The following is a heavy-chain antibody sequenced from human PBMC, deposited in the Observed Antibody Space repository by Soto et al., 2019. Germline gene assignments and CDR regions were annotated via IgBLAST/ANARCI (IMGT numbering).Heavy chain of an antibody. CDR2: INHSGST. Sequence: SETLSLTCAVYGGSFSGYYWSWIRQPPGKGLEWIGEINHSGSTNYNPSLKSRVTISVDTSKNQFSLKLSSVTAADTAVYYCANVLLFRGYQFDMDFWCQGTLVTVSS. V-gene: IGHV4-34*01. J-gene: IGHJ4*02. CDR3: ANVLLFRGYQFDMDF. CDR1: GGSFSGYY. D-gene: IGHD3-10*01.